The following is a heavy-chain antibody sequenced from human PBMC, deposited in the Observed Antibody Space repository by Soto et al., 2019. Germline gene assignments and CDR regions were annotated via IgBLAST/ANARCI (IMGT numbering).Heavy chain of an antibody. CDR2: INPSGGST. Sequence: ASVNVSCNASGYTFTSYYMHWVRQAPGQGLEWMGIINPSGGSTSYAQKFQGRVTMTRDTSTSTVYMELSSLRSEDTAVYYCAREGVAPYYYYGMDVWGQGTPVTVSS. CDR3: AREGVAPYYYYGMDV. D-gene: IGHD5-12*01. CDR1: GYTFTSYY. J-gene: IGHJ6*02. V-gene: IGHV1-46*01.